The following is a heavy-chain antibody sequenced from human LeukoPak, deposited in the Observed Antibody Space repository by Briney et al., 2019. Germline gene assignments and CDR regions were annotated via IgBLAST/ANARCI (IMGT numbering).Heavy chain of an antibody. Sequence: GGSLRLSCAASGFTFSDYYMSWIRQAAGKGREWVSYISSSGSTIYYADSVKGRFTISRDNAKNSLYLQMNSLRAEDTAVYYCARDRASGYYFDYWGHGTPVTVSS. CDR3: ARDRASGYYFDY. CDR2: ISSSGSTI. V-gene: IGHV3-11*01. CDR1: GFTFSDYY. D-gene: IGHD3-22*01. J-gene: IGHJ4*01.